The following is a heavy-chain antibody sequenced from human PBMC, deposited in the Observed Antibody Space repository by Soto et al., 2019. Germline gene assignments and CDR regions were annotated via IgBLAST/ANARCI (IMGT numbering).Heavy chain of an antibody. Sequence: SGRVSCRAPGGTFRSYAISVVRQAHGQGLEWMGGIIPIFGTANYAQKFQGRVTITADESTSTAYMELSSLRSEDTAVYYCARGPIWYDSSGYYSDYWGQGTPVPGSS. CDR2: IIPIFGTA. J-gene: IGHJ4*02. V-gene: IGHV1-69*13. CDR3: ARGPIWYDSSGYYSDY. CDR1: GGTFRSYA. D-gene: IGHD3-22*01.